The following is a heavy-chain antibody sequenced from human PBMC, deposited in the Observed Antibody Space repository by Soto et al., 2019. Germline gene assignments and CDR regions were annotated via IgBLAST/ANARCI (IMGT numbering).Heavy chain of an antibody. V-gene: IGHV4-39*01. CDR3: ARGNWNYPYSGMDV. Sequence: SETLSLTCTVSGGSISSSSCYWGWIRQPPGKGLEWIGSIYYSGSTYYNPSLKSRVTISVDTSKNQFSLKLSSVTAADTAVYYCARGNWNYPYSGMDVWGQGTTVTVSS. CDR1: GGSISSSSCY. CDR2: IYYSGST. D-gene: IGHD1-7*01. J-gene: IGHJ6*02.